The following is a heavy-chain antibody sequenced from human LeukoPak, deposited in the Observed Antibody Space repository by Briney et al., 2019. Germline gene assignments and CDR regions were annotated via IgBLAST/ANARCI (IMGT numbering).Heavy chain of an antibody. CDR1: GGSISSSSYY. D-gene: IGHD6-19*01. CDR2: IYYSGST. V-gene: IGHV4-39*07. J-gene: IGHJ6*02. CDR3: ARDQQWLGYYYGMDV. Sequence: PSETLSLTCTVSGGSISSSSYYWGWICQPPGKGLEWIGSIYYSGSTYYNPSLRSRVTISVDTSKNQFSPKLSSVTAADTAVYYCARDQQWLGYYYGMDVWGQGTTVTVSS.